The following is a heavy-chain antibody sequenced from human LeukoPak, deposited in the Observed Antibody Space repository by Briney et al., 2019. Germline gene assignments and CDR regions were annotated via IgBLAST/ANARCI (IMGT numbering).Heavy chain of an antibody. V-gene: IGHV4-39*01. CDR1: GGSISSSSYY. CDR2: IYYSGST. CDR3: ARQNIGVSGFDY. Sequence: SETLSLTCTVSGGSISSSSYYWGWIRQPPGKGLEWIGSIYYSGSTYYNPSLKSRVTISEDTSKNQFSLKLSSVTAADTAVYYCARQNIGVSGFDYWGQGTLVTVSS. J-gene: IGHJ4*02. D-gene: IGHD3-10*01.